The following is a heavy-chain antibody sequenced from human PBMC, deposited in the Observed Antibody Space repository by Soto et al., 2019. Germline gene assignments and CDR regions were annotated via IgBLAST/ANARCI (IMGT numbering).Heavy chain of an antibody. CDR3: AKAKYYDILTAYFLYYFDY. CDR1: GFTFSSYA. CDR2: ISGSGGST. J-gene: IGHJ4*02. V-gene: IGHV3-23*01. D-gene: IGHD3-9*01. Sequence: LRLSCAASGFTFSSYAMSWVRQAPGKGLEWVSAISGSGGSTYYADSVKGRFTISRDNSKNTLYLQMNSLRAEDTAVYYCAKAKYYDILTAYFLYYFDYCGQGTLVTVSS.